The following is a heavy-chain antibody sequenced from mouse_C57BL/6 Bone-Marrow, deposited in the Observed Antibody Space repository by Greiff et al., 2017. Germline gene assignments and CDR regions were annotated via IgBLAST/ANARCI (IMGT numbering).Heavy chain of an antibody. Sequence: VQLQQSGPELVKPGASVKISCKASGYAFSSSWMNWVKQRPGKGLEWIGRIYPGDGDTNYNGKFKGKATLTADKSSSTAYMQLSSLTSEDSAVYVCARRGDYGSSYGYWYFDVWGTGTTVTVSS. D-gene: IGHD1-1*01. V-gene: IGHV1-82*01. CDR1: GYAFSSSW. J-gene: IGHJ1*03. CDR3: ARRGDYGSSYGYWYFDV. CDR2: IYPGDGDT.